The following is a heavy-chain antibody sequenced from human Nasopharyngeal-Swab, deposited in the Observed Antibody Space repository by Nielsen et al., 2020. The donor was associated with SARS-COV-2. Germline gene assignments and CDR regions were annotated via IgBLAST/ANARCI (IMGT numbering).Heavy chain of an antibody. V-gene: IGHV1-3*04. D-gene: IGHD6-13*01. Sequence: ASAKVSCKASGYTFTSYVIHWLRQAPGQRLEWMGWIFTGNGNTMYSQKFQGTVTITRDTSASTAYMELSSLKSEGTAVYYCARDREAAAGSYFDYWGQGTLVTVSS. CDR3: ARDREAAAGSYFDY. CDR1: GYTFTSYV. CDR2: IFTGNGNT. J-gene: IGHJ4*02.